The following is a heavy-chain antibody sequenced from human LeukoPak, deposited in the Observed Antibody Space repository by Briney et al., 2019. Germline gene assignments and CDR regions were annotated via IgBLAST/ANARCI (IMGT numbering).Heavy chain of an antibody. V-gene: IGHV3-23*01. CDR3: AKELTTVTVDY. J-gene: IGHJ4*02. D-gene: IGHD4-17*01. CDR1: GFTFSSYW. CDR2: ISGSGGRT. Sequence: GGSLRLSCAASGFTFSSYWMHWVRQAPGKGLEWVSAISGSGGRTYYADSVKGRFTISRDNSKNTLSLQMNSLRAEDTAVYYCAKELTTVTVDYWGQGTLVTVSS.